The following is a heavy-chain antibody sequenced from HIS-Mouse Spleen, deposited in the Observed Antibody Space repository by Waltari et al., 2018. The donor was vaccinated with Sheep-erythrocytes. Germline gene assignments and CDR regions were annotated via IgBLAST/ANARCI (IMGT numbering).Heavy chain of an antibody. V-gene: IGHV3-11*06. J-gene: IGHJ6*02. D-gene: IGHD1-26*01. Sequence: TISRDNAKNSLYLQMNSLRAEDTAVYYCARDQGDSGSYYYYYGMDVWGQGTTVTVSS. CDR3: ARDQGDSGSYYYYYGMDV.